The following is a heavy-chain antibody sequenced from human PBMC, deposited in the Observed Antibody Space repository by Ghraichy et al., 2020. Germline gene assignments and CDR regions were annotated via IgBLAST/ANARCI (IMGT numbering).Heavy chain of an antibody. CDR3: AREQSVPCVDDGFDI. D-gene: IGHD2-21*01. V-gene: IGHV6-1*01. CDR2: TFYRSTWYH. J-gene: IGHJ3*02. Sequence: SETLSLTCAISGDSVSSNSAAWNWIRQSPSRGLEWLGRTFYRSTWYHDYGMSVKSRVTINPDTSKNHFSLQLYSVTPEDTAVYYCAREQSVPCVDDGFDIWGKGTMVTVSS. CDR1: GDSVSSNSAA.